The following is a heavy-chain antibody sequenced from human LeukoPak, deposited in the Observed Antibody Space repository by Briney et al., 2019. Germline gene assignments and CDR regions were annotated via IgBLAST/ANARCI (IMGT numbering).Heavy chain of an antibody. CDR2: ISGSGDTT. CDR3: AKDTSAWWYHRAYMNV. Sequence: GGSLRLSCAASGFTFSNYAMSWVRQAPGGGLEWVSAISGSGDTTFHADSVKGRFTTPRDNSKNTLSLQMSGLRVEDSAVYFCAKDTSAWWYHRAYMNVWGTGTTVTVSS. CDR1: GFTFSNYA. V-gene: IGHV3-23*01. J-gene: IGHJ6*03. D-gene: IGHD2-15*01.